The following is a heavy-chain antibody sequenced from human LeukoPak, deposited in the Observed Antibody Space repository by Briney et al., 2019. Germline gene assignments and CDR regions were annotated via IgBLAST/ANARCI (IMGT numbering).Heavy chain of an antibody. J-gene: IGHJ4*02. V-gene: IGHV4-59*01. D-gene: IGHD5-12*01. CDR1: GGSISSYH. Sequence: SETLSLTCTVSGGSISSYHWSWIRQPPGKGLECIGFIYYSGSTNYNPSLKSRVTISVDTSKNQFSLKLSSVTAADTAVYYCARAGSGYDPNFDYWGQGTLVTVSS. CDR3: ARAGSGYDPNFDY. CDR2: IYYSGST.